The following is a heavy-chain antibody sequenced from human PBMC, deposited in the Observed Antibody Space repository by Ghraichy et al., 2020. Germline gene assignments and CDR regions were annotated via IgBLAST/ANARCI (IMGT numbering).Heavy chain of an antibody. V-gene: IGHV3-48*02. Sequence: SCAASGFTFSSYSMNWVRQAPGKGLEWVSYISSSSSTIYYADSVKGRFTISRDNAKNSLYLQMNSLRDEDTAVYYCASDYDSSGYYYNSLRDYWGQGTLVTVSS. CDR3: ASDYDSSGYYYNSLRDY. CDR1: GFTFSSYS. J-gene: IGHJ4*02. D-gene: IGHD3-22*01. CDR2: ISSSSSTI.